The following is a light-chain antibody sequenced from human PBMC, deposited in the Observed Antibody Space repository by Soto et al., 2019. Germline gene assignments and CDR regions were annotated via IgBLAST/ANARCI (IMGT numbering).Light chain of an antibody. Sequence: EIVMTQSPLTLPVTPGEPASISCRSSQSLLYNNTYNYLGWYVQKPGQSPQVLIYFGSNRAPGVPARFSGSGSGTDFTLKIKRVEAEDVGNYYCRQALQSLTFGQGTRLEIQ. J-gene: IGKJ5*01. CDR1: QSLLYNNTYNY. CDR3: RQALQSLT. V-gene: IGKV2-28*01. CDR2: FGS.